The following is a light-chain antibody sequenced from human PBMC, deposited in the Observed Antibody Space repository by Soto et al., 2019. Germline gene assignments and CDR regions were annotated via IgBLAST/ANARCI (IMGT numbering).Light chain of an antibody. V-gene: IGLV2-14*01. CDR2: EVT. Sequence: QSVLTQPASLSGSPGQSIAISCTGTSSDVGGYDYVSWYQQQPDKAPKLMIYEVTKRPSGVSNRFSGSKSGNTASLTISGLQAEDEADYYCSSHTSGSTRVFGTGTELTVL. CDR1: SSDVGGYDY. J-gene: IGLJ1*01. CDR3: SSHTSGSTRV.